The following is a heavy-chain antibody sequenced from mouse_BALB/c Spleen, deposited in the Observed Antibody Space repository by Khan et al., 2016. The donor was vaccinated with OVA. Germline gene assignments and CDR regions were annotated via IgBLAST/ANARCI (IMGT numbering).Heavy chain of an antibody. CDR1: GYSITSDYA. V-gene: IGHV3-2*02. J-gene: IGHJ2*01. Sequence: EVQLQESGPGLVKPSQSLSLTCTVTGYSITSDYAWNWIRQFPGNKLEWLGFISYSGNTNYNPSLKCRISITRDTSKNQFFLQLNSVTTEDTATYYCARICGGDFDYWGQGTTLTVSS. CDR2: ISYSGNT. CDR3: ARICGGDFDY.